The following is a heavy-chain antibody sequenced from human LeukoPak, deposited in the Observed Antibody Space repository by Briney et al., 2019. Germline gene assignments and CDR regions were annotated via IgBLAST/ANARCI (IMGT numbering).Heavy chain of an antibody. Sequence: SETLSLTCAVYGGSFSGYYWSWIRQPPGKGLEWIGEINHSGSTNYNPSLKSRVTISVDTSKNQFSLKLSSVTAADTAVYYCARDMVRGVIGYWGQGTLVPVSS. CDR1: GGSFSGYY. CDR2: INHSGST. D-gene: IGHD3-10*01. J-gene: IGHJ4*02. V-gene: IGHV4-34*01. CDR3: ARDMVRGVIGY.